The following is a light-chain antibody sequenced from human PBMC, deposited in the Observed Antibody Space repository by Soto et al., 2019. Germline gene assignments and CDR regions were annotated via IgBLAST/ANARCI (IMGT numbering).Light chain of an antibody. Sequence: QSALTQPASVSGSPGQSITISCTGTSSDVGGYNFVSWYQQHPGKAPKLMIYDVNNRPSGVSNRFSGSNSGNTASLTISGLQAADEADYYCCAYTSSGTRDVVFGGGTKLTVL. CDR2: DVN. J-gene: IGLJ2*01. CDR1: SSDVGGYNF. CDR3: CAYTSSGTRDVV. V-gene: IGLV2-14*01.